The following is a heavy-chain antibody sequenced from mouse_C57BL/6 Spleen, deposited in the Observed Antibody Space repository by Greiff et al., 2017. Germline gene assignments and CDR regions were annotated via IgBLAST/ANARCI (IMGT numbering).Heavy chain of an antibody. V-gene: IGHV3-6*01. CDR1: GYSITSGYY. Sequence: EVQLMESGPGLVKPSQSLSLSCSVSGYSITSGYYWNWLRQCPGNQLGWMGYISYDGSNNYNPSLKNRISITLDTSKNQFFLKLNSGTTEDTATYYCAREGEAPKDYWGQGTSVTVSS. CDR3: AREGEAPKDY. J-gene: IGHJ4*01. CDR2: ISYDGSN.